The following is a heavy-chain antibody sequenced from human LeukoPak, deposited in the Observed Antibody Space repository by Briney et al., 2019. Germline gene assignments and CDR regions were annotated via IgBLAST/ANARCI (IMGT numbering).Heavy chain of an antibody. CDR3: ARDTYYYGSGSYGLDY. D-gene: IGHD3-10*01. CDR2: IYYSGST. Sequence: SETLSLTCTVSGGSISSYYWSWIRQPPGKGLEWIGYIYYSGSTNYNPSLKSRVTISVDTSKNQFSLKLSSVTAADTAVYYCARDTYYYGSGSYGLDYWGQGTLVTVSS. J-gene: IGHJ4*02. CDR1: GGSISSYY. V-gene: IGHV4-59*12.